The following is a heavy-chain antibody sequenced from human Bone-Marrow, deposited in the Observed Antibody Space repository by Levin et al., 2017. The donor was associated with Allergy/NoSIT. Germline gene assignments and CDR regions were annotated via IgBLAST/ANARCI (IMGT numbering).Heavy chain of an antibody. CDR2: TRNKANGYIL. CDR3: GVYYGSGKGY. V-gene: IGHV3-72*01. CDR1: GFTISDHY. J-gene: IGHJ4*02. D-gene: IGHD3-10*01. Sequence: PGESLKISCAASGFTISDHYMEWIRQAPGKGLEWVGRTRNKANGYILDYAASVKGRFSISRDDSRNSVFLQMNSLKTEDAAVYYCGVYYGSGKGYWGQGTLVTVSS.